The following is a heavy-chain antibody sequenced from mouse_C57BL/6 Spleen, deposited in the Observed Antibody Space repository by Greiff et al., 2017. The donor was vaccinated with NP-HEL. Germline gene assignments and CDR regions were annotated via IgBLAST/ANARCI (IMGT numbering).Heavy chain of an antibody. V-gene: IGHV5-9*01. CDR2: ISGGGGNT. J-gene: IGHJ2*01. CDR3: ARQGPNYYGSSRFFDY. Sequence: EVKLMESGGGLVKPGGSLKLSCAASGFTFSSYTMSWVRQTPEKRLEWVATISGGGGNTYYPDSVKGRFTISRDNAKNTLYLQMSSLRSEDTALYYCARQGPNYYGSSRFFDYWGQGTTLTVSS. D-gene: IGHD1-1*01. CDR1: GFTFSSYT.